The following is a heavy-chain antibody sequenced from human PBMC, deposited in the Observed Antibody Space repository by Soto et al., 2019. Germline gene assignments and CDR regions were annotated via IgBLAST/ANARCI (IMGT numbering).Heavy chain of an antibody. CDR1: GFTFSDYY. CDR2: ISSSGSTI. J-gene: IGHJ4*02. D-gene: IGHD3-22*01. CDR3: AIIGRGYYYDSSGYY. Sequence: GGSLRLSCAASGFTFSDYYMSWIRQAPGKGLEWVSYISSSGSTIYYADSMKGRFTISRDNAKNSLYLQMNSLRAEDTAVYYCAIIGRGYYYDSSGYYWGQGTLVTVSS. V-gene: IGHV3-11*01.